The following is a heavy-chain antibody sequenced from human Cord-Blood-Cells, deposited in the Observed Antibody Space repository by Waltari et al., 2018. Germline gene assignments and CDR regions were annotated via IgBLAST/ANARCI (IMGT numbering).Heavy chain of an antibody. J-gene: IGHJ4*02. D-gene: IGHD6-13*01. CDR3: ARLRRYGYSSSWYYFDY. CDR1: GGSFSGYY. CDR2: INHSGST. V-gene: IGHV4-34*01. Sequence: QVQLQQWGAGLLKPSETLSLTCAVYGGSFSGYYWSWIRQPPGKGLEWIGEINHSGSTNYNPSLKSRVTISVDTSKNQFSLKLSSVTAADTAVYYCARLRRYGYSSSWYYFDYWGQGTLVTVSS.